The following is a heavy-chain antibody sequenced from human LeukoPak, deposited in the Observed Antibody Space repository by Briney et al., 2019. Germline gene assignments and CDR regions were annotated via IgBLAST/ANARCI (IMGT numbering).Heavy chain of an antibody. Sequence: SVKVSCKASGGTFSSYAISWVRQAPGQGLEWMGGIIPIFGTANYAQKFQGRVTITADESTSTAYMELSSLRSEDTAVYYCARDWSSGSYYGAFDIWGQGTMVTVSS. CDR1: GGTFSSYA. J-gene: IGHJ3*02. V-gene: IGHV1-69*13. CDR3: ARDWSSGSYYGAFDI. D-gene: IGHD1-26*01. CDR2: IIPIFGTA.